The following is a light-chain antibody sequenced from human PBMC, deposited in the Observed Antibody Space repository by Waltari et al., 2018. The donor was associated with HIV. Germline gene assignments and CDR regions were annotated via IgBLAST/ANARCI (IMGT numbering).Light chain of an antibody. CDR2: DNK. CDR1: SSNIGNNY. Sequence: QSVLTQPPSVSAAPGQKVTISCSGSSSNIGNNYVSWYQQLPGTAPKLLIYDNKKRPSGMPDRCSGSKSGTSATLGITGLQTGDEADYYCGTWDSSLSAGLFGGGTKLTVL. CDR3: GTWDSSLSAGL. J-gene: IGLJ2*01. V-gene: IGLV1-51*01.